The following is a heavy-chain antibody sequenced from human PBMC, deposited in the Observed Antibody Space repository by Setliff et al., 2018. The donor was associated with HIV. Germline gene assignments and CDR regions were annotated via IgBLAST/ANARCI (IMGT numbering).Heavy chain of an antibody. Sequence: SETLSLTCTFSGDSISSGNYYWSWIRQPAGKGLEWIGRIYSTGSTNYNPSLKSRVTISSDTSKNQCSLSLRVEDTAMYYCATDGDDSRVRLGYWGQGALVTVS. CDR2: IYSTGST. CDR1: GDSISSGNYY. J-gene: IGHJ4*02. CDR3: ATDGDDSRVRLGY. D-gene: IGHD3-22*01. V-gene: IGHV4-61*02.